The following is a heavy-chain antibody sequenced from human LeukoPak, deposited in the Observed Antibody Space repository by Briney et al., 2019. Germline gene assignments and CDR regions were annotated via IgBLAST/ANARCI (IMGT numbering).Heavy chain of an antibody. Sequence: GGSLRLSCVSSGFTFSNYEMNWVRQAPGKGLEWISYISGRGVVYYADSVKGRFTVSRDDANNSLYLQMNSLRAEDTAVYYCARGQRRGYYDFWSRYPYSDYWGQGILVTVSS. V-gene: IGHV3-48*03. J-gene: IGHJ4*02. CDR3: ARGQRRGYYDFWSRYPYSDY. CDR1: GFTFSNYE. CDR2: ISGRGVV. D-gene: IGHD3-3*01.